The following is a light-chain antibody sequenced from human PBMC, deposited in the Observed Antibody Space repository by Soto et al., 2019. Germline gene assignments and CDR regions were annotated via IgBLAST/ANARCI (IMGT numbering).Light chain of an antibody. CDR1: QSISSN. J-gene: IGKJ4*01. CDR2: RTS. Sequence: ETVMTQSPATLSVSPGARAPLSCRASQSISSNLAWYQQKPGQAPRLLMFRTSNRATGIPARFSGSGSGTDFTLTISSLEPEDFAVYYCQQRNSWPLTFGGGTKVDI. V-gene: IGKV3D-15*01. CDR3: QQRNSWPLT.